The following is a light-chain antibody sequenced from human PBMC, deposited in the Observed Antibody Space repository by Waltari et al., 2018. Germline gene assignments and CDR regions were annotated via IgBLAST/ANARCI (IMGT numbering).Light chain of an antibody. CDR2: KGN. CDR3: ALYMGSGIWV. Sequence: QTVVTQEPSLSVSPGGTVPLTCTLSSGSVSTTSYATWYQQTPGQPPRTLVYKGNARSSGVPDRFSGSILGNKAALTITGAQADDESDYYCALYMGSGIWVFGGGTKLTVL. CDR1: SGSVSTTSY. J-gene: IGLJ3*02. V-gene: IGLV8-61*01.